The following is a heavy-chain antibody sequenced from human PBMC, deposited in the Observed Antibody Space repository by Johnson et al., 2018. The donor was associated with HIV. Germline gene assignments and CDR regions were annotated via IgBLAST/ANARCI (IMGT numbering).Heavy chain of an antibody. Sequence: QVQLVESGGGVVQPGKSLTLSCVVSGLSFSNFGIHWVRQAPGKGPEWVAVIWYDGSNKYYADSVKGRFTISRDNSKNTLYLQMNSLRAEDTAGYYCAKVRGDFWSGYYGGLKDAFDIWGQGTMVTVSS. V-gene: IGHV3-33*06. CDR2: IWYDGSNK. D-gene: IGHD3-3*01. J-gene: IGHJ3*02. CDR3: AKVRGDFWSGYYGGLKDAFDI. CDR1: GLSFSNFG.